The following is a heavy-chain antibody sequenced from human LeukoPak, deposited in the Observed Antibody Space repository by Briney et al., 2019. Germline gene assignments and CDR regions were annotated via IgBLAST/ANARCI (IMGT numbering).Heavy chain of an antibody. CDR3: ARSFYGHDPYYCYMDV. Sequence: GGSLRLSCAASGFTFSSYWMHWVRQAPGKGLVWVSRINSDGSSTSYADSVKGRFTISRDNAKNTLYLQMNSLRAEDTAVYYCARSFYGHDPYYCYMDVWGKGTTVTVSS. V-gene: IGHV3-74*01. J-gene: IGHJ6*03. D-gene: IGHD2-2*01. CDR2: INSDGSST. CDR1: GFTFSSYW.